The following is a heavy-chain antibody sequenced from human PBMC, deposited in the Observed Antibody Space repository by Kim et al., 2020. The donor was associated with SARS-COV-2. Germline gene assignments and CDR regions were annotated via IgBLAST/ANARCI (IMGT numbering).Heavy chain of an antibody. V-gene: IGHV3-15*01. Sequence: GGSLRLSCAASGFTFSNAWMSWVRQAPGKGLEWVGRIKSKTDGGTTDYAAPVKGRFTISRDDSKNTLYLQMNSLKTEDTAVYYCTTGYYDYVWGSYRYMGSFDYWGQGTLVTVSS. D-gene: IGHD3-16*02. CDR3: TTGYYDYVWGSYRYMGSFDY. CDR1: GFTFSNAW. CDR2: IKSKTDGGTT. J-gene: IGHJ4*02.